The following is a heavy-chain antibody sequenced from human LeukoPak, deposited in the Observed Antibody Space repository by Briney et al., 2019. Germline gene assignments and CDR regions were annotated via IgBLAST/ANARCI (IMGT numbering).Heavy chain of an antibody. CDR1: GFTFSSYS. V-gene: IGHV3-21*01. D-gene: IGHD6-13*01. J-gene: IGHJ4*02. Sequence: KPGGSLRLSCAASGFTFSSYSMNWVRQAPGKGLEWVSSISSSSSYIYYADSVKGRFTISRDNAKNSLYLQMNRLRAEDTAVYYCARVSGWRQLVQSFDYWGQGTLVTVSS. CDR2: ISSSSSYI. CDR3: ARVSGWRQLVQSFDY.